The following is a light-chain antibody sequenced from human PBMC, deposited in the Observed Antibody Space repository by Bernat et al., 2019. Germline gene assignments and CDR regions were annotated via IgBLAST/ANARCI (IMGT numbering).Light chain of an antibody. CDR2: GAS. V-gene: IGKV1-9*01. CDR1: QVIGTY. J-gene: IGKJ5*01. CDR3: QQLNSYPIT. Sequence: DIQLTQSPPFLSASVGDRVTITCRASQVIGTYLAWYQQKPGKAPNLLIYGASTVQTGVPSRFSGSGSGTEFTLTISSLRPEDFATYHCQQLNSYPITFGQGTRLEIK.